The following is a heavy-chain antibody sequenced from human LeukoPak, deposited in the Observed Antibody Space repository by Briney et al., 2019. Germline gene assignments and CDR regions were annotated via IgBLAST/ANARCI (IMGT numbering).Heavy chain of an antibody. Sequence: GASVKVSCKASGYTFTSYDINWVRQATGQGLEWMGWMNPNSGNTGYAQKFQGRVTMTRNTSISTAYMELSSLRSEDTAVCYCAGAYCGGDCYPNYGMDVWGQGTTVTVSS. D-gene: IGHD2-21*02. CDR3: AGAYCGGDCYPNYGMDV. CDR2: MNPNSGNT. CDR1: GYTFTSYD. J-gene: IGHJ6*02. V-gene: IGHV1-8*01.